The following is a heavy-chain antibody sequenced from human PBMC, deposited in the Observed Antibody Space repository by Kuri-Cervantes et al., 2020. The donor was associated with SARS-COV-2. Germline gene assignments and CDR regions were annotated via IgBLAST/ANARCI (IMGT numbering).Heavy chain of an antibody. V-gene: IGHV4-4*07. CDR2: IYTSGST. D-gene: IGHD2-2*01. CDR1: GGSISSYY. J-gene: IGHJ5*02. Sequence: SETLSLTCTVSGGSISSYYWSWIRQPAGKGLEWIGRIYTSGSTYHNPSLKSRVTTSVDTSKNQFSLKLSSVTAADTAVYYCAITEYQLLFYNWFDPWGQGTLVTVSS. CDR3: AITEYQLLFYNWFDP.